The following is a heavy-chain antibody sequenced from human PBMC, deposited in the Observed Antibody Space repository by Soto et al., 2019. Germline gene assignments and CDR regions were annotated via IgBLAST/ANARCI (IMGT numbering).Heavy chain of an antibody. V-gene: IGHV4-4*02. CDR3: ASSGGGEDY. D-gene: IGHD3-16*01. Sequence: QVQLQESGPGLVKPSGTLSLSCAVSGGSISSSHWWTWVRQPPGKGLEWIGEIYHSGSTNYNPSLKSRVTITVDTSRNQFSLNLSSVTAADTAVYYCASSGGGEDYWGQGTLVTVSS. CDR1: GGSISSSHW. CDR2: IYHSGST. J-gene: IGHJ4*02.